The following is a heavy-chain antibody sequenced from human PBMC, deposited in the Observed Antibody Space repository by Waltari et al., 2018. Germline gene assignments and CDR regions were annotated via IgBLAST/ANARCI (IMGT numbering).Heavy chain of an antibody. V-gene: IGHV4-39*01. CDR1: GRSISRRRYY. D-gene: IGHD3-3*01. J-gene: IGHJ4*02. CDR2: IYYSGGT. Sequence: QLQLQESGPGLVKPSETLSLTCTVSGRSISRRRYYRCWIRQPPGKGLAWIGSIYYSGGTYYNPSLKSRVTISVDTSKNQFSLKLSSVTAADTAVYYCARSDITIFGVVISYYFDYWGQGTLVTVSS. CDR3: ARSDITIFGVVISYYFDY.